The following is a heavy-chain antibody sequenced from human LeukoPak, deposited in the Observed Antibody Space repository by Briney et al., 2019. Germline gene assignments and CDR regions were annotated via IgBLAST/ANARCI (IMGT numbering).Heavy chain of an antibody. J-gene: IGHJ4*02. Sequence: GGSLRLSCAASGFIFSNYWMSWVRQAPGKGLEWVANIKEDGSEQYYVDSVKGRFTISRDNARNSLSLQMDSLRAEDTAMYYCARTPTLVKHGAGEFDYWGQGTLVTVSS. CDR2: IKEDGSEQ. V-gene: IGHV3-7*01. CDR3: ARTPTLVKHGAGEFDY. D-gene: IGHD3-10*01. CDR1: GFIFSNYW.